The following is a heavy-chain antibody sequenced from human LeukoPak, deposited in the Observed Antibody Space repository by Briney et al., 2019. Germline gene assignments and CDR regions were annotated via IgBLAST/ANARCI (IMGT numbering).Heavy chain of an antibody. CDR3: ARGISSSWAFWFDP. CDR2: IYYSGST. Sequence: PSETLSLTCTVSGGSISSYYWSWIRQPPGKGLEWIGYIYYSGSTNYNPSLKSRVTISVDTSKNQFSLKLSSVTAADTAVYYCARGISSSWAFWFDPWGQGTLVTVSS. V-gene: IGHV4-59*01. D-gene: IGHD6-13*01. CDR1: GGSISSYY. J-gene: IGHJ5*02.